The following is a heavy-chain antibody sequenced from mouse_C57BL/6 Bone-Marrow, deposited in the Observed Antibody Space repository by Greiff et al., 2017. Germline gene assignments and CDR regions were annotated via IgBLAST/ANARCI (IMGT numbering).Heavy chain of an antibody. CDR1: GYTFTSYG. V-gene: IGHV1-81*01. D-gene: IGHD1-1*01. CDR2: IYPRSGNT. Sequence: VQLQQSGAELARPGASVKLSCKASGYTFTSYGISWVKQRTGQGLEWIGEIYPRSGNTYYNEKFKGKATLTADKSSSTAYMELRSLTSEDAAVDVVARGFITTLDYWGQGTSVTVSS. CDR3: ARGFITTLDY. J-gene: IGHJ4*01.